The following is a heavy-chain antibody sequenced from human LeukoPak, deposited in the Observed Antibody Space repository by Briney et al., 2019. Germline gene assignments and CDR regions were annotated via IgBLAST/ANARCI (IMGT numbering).Heavy chain of an antibody. V-gene: IGHV3-48*01. D-gene: IGHD3-10*01. CDR3: AGDRGMVRGTFDP. CDR1: GFTFSSYS. Sequence: GGSLRLSCAASGFTFSSYSMNWVRQAPGKGLEWVSYISSSSSTIYYADSVKGRFTISRDNAMNSLYLQMNSLRAEDTAVYYCAGDRGMVRGTFDPWGQGTLVTVSS. CDR2: ISSSSSTI. J-gene: IGHJ5*02.